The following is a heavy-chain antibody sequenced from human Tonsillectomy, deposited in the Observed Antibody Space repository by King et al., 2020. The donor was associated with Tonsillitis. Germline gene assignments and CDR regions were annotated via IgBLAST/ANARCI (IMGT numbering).Heavy chain of an antibody. CDR2: ISYDGSNK. Sequence: VQLVESGGGVVQPGRSLRLSCAASGFTFSSYGMHWVRPAPGKGLEWVAVISYDGSNKYYADSVKGRFTISRDNSKNTLYLQMNSLRAEDTAVYYCAKDVSLQVVGSWYEKYYYYYYGMDVWGQGTTVTVSS. D-gene: IGHD6-13*01. CDR1: GFTFSSYG. V-gene: IGHV3-30*18. J-gene: IGHJ6*02. CDR3: AKDVSLQVVGSWYEKYYYYYYGMDV.